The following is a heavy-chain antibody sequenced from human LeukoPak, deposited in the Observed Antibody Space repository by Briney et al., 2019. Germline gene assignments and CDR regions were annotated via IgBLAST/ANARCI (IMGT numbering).Heavy chain of an antibody. CDR2: IRSKVYDGTT. CDR3: TRGLLGRYFDY. J-gene: IGHJ4*02. CDR1: GFTFGDYA. D-gene: IGHD7-27*01. V-gene: IGHV3-49*04. Sequence: SGRSLRLSCTTSGFTFGDYAMNWVRQAPGKGLEWVGFIRSKVYDGTTEYAASVKGRFTISGDDSKSIAFLQMNSLNTEDTAVYYCTRGLLGRYFDYWGQGTLVTVSS.